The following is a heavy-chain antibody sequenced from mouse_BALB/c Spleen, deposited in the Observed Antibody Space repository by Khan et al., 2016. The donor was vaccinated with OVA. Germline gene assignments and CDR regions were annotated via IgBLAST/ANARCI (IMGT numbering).Heavy chain of an antibody. CDR2: INYSGST. J-gene: IGHJ4*01. V-gene: IGHV3-2*02. CDR1: GYSITSDYA. D-gene: IGHD1-1*01. Sequence: EVQLQESGPGLVEPSQSLSLTCTVTGYSITSDYAWNWIRQFPGNKLEWMGYINYSGSTSYNPSLKSRASITRDTSKNQFFLQLKSVTTEDTATYYWASYYNGSSYYAMDYWGQGTSVTVSS. CDR3: ASYYNGSSYYAMDY.